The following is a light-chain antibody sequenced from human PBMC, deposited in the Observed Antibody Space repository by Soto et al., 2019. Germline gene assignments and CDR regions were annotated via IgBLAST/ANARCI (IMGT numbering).Light chain of an antibody. CDR1: SSDVGGYNY. J-gene: IGLJ2*01. Sequence: QSALTQPASVSGSPGQSITISCTGTSSDVGGYNYVSWYQQHPGKAPKLMIYDVSNRPSGVSNRFSGSKSANTASLTISGRQAEDEADYSCSSYTGSSTYVVFGGGTKLTVL. CDR3: SSYTGSSTYVV. CDR2: DVS. V-gene: IGLV2-14*01.